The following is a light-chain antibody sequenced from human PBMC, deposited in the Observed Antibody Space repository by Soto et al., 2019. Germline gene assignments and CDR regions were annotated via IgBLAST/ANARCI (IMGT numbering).Light chain of an antibody. CDR1: QRIGNW. V-gene: IGKV1-5*03. CDR2: KAS. Sequence: DVQMTQTPSSLSASVGDRVILTCRASQRIGNWLAWYQQKPGKAPKLLIYKASSLESGVPTRFSGSGSGTDFTLTISSLQPEDFATYYCQQYNSYVFGPGTKVDIK. CDR3: QQYNSYV. J-gene: IGKJ3*01.